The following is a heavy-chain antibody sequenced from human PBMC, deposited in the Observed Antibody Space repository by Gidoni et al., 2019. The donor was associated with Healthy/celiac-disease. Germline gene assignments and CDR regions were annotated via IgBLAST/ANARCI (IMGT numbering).Heavy chain of an antibody. CDR2: IYYSGST. Sequence: QLQLQESGPGLVKPSETLSLTCTVSGGSIRSSSYYWGWIRQPPGKGLEWIGSIYYSGSTYYNPSLKSRVTISVDTSKNQFSLKLSSVTAADTAVYYCARRGYSGYDQGYYYGMDVWGQGTTVTVSS. J-gene: IGHJ6*02. CDR3: ARRGYSGYDQGYYYGMDV. D-gene: IGHD5-12*01. V-gene: IGHV4-39*01. CDR1: GGSIRSSSYY.